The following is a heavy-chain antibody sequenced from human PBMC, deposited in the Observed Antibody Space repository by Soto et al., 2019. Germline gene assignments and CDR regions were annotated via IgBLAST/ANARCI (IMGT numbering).Heavy chain of an antibody. Sequence: VQLVQSGAEVKKPGASVKVSCKASGYTFTSYDINWVRQATGQGLERMGWINPNRANPGYAQKFQGRVTTSRNTSISTAYMERSSLMSEDTAVYYCAGEGARVMDVWGQGTTVSVSS. V-gene: IGHV1-8*01. CDR1: GYTFTSYD. CDR3: AGEGARVMDV. J-gene: IGHJ6*02. D-gene: IGHD3-16*01. CDR2: INPNRANP.